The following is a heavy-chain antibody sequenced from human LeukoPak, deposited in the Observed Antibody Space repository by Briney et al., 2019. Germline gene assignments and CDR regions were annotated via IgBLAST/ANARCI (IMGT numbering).Heavy chain of an antibody. CDR2: IKAGRDIT. CDR1: GYTFTVYH. CDR3: AREGPNMYYFDN. J-gene: IGHJ4*02. Sequence: ASVKVSCKASGYTFTVYHMHWVRQAPGQGLEWMGIIKAGRDITLYAQKFQGRVTVTRDTSTSMVYMELSSLRSEDTAVYYCAREGPNMYYFDNWGQGTLVTVSS. D-gene: IGHD2-8*01. V-gene: IGHV1-46*01.